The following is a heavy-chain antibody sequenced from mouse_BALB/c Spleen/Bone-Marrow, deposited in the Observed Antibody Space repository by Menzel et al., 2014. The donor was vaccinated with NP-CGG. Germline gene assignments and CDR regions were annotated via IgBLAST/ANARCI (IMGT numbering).Heavy chain of an antibody. J-gene: IGHJ4*01. D-gene: IGHD2-14*01. CDR1: GFTFNSNT. CDR2: ITNGGGAT. Sequence: EVQLVESGGGLVQPGGSLKLSCAASGFTFNSNTMSWVRQTPEKRLGWVAYITNGGGATYYLDTVKGRFTISRDGAKNTLYLQMSSLKSEDTAMYYCARPRYPFYAMDSWGQGTSVTVSS. V-gene: IGHV5-12-2*01. CDR3: ARPRYPFYAMDS.